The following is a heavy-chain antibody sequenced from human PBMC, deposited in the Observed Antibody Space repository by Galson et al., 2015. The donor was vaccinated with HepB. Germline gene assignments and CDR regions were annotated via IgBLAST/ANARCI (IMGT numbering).Heavy chain of an antibody. CDR3: AKDWYSSDLARGMDV. CDR1: GFTFSSYS. V-gene: IGHV3-21*04. CDR2: IISSSSYI. J-gene: IGHJ6*02. Sequence: SLRLSCAASGFTFSSYSMNWVRQAPGKGLEWVSSIISSSSYIYFADSVKGRFTISRDNSKNTLYLQTNSLRAEDTAVYYCAKDWYSSDLARGMDVWGQGTTVTVSS. D-gene: IGHD6-19*01.